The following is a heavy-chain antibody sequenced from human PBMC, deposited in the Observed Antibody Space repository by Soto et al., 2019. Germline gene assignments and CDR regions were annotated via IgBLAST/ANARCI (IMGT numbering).Heavy chain of an antibody. D-gene: IGHD3-10*01. V-gene: IGHV3-7*05. CDR2: IKQDGSEK. CDR3: ARDFFGGVVRGPYFDY. J-gene: IGHJ4*02. Sequence: PGGSLRLSCAASGFTFSSYWMSWVRQAPGKGLEWVANIKQDGSEKYYVDSVKGRFTISRDNAKNSLYLQMNSLRAEDTAVYYCARDFFGGVVRGPYFDYWGQGTLVTVSS. CDR1: GFTFSSYW.